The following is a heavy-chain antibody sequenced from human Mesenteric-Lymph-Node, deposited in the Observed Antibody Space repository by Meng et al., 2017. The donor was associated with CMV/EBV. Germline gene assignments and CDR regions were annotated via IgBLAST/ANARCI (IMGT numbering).Heavy chain of an antibody. CDR2: ISTTGGST. CDR1: GFTFSNSA. J-gene: IGHJ4*02. V-gene: IGHV3-23*01. CDR3: AKVGSGWWGIDN. Sequence: GGSLRLSCAGSGFTFSNSAMSWVRQAPGRGLEWVSTISTTGGSTYYADSVKGRLTISRDNPKNTLYLQMNSLRVEDTAVYYCAKVGSGWWGIDNWGQGALVTVSS. D-gene: IGHD6-19*01.